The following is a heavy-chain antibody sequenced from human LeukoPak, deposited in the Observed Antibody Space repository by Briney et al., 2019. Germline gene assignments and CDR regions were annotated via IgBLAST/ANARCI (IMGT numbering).Heavy chain of an antibody. Sequence: GGSLRLSCAASGFTFSNYGMHWVRQAPGKGLEWVAVLVYDGSNEYYGDSVKGRFTISRDTSKNMLYLQMNSLRAEDTAVYYCAKPRPSYSSSWYDHWGQGTLVTVSS. CDR3: AKPRPSYSSSWYDH. J-gene: IGHJ5*02. CDR1: GFTFSNYG. CDR2: LVYDGSNE. V-gene: IGHV3-33*06. D-gene: IGHD6-13*01.